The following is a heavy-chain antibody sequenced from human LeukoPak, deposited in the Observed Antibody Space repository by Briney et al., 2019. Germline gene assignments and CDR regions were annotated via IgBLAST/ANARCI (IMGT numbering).Heavy chain of an antibody. CDR2: IYYSGGT. CDR1: GGSISSYY. Sequence: SETLSLTCTVSGGSISSYYWSWIRQPPGKGLEWIGYIYYSGGTNYNPSLKSRVTISVDTSKNQFSLKLSSVTAADTAVYYCARGPKGWEFDLWGRGTLVTVSS. V-gene: IGHV4-59*01. D-gene: IGHD1-26*01. CDR3: ARGPKGWEFDL. J-gene: IGHJ2*01.